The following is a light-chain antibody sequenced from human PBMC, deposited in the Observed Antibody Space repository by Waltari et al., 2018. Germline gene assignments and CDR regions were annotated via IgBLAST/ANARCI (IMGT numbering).Light chain of an antibody. Sequence: EIVMTQSPATLSVSPGERANLSCRASQSVSRNLAWYQQKPGQAPRLLIYGASTRATGIPARFSGSGSGTEFTLTISSLQSEDFAVYYCQQYNNWPLYTFGQGTKLEIK. V-gene: IGKV3-15*01. CDR3: QQYNNWPLYT. CDR2: GAS. CDR1: QSVSRN. J-gene: IGKJ2*01.